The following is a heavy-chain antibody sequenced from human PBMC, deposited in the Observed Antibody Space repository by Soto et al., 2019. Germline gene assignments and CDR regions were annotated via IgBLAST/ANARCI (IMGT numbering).Heavy chain of an antibody. V-gene: IGHV3-53*01. CDR3: AREGAYLGFDP. CDR1: GFTVSSNY. Sequence: GGSLRLSCAVSGFTVSSNYMSWVRQAPGKGLEWVSVIYSGGSTYYADSVKGRFTISRDNSKNTLYLQMNSLRAEDTAVYYCAREGAYLGFDPWGQGTLVTVSS. CDR2: IYSGGST. J-gene: IGHJ5*02. D-gene: IGHD2-21*01.